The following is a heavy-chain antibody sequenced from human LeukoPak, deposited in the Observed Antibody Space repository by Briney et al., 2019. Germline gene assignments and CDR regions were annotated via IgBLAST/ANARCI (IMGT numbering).Heavy chain of an antibody. CDR2: ISSSSSYI. J-gene: IGHJ6*02. CDR3: ARGLGYCSSTSCPKRLYYYYGMDV. CDR1: GFTFTHYA. Sequence: GGSLRLSCIASGFTFTHYAMTWVRQAPGKGLEWVSSISSSSSYIYYADSVKGRFTISRDNAKNSLYLQMNSLRAEDTAVYYCARGLGYCSSTSCPKRLYYYYGMDVWGQGTTVTVSS. D-gene: IGHD2-2*01. V-gene: IGHV3-21*01.